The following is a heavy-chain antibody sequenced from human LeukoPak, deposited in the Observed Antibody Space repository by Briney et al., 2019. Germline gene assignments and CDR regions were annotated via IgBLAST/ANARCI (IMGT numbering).Heavy chain of an antibody. CDR3: ARVITPYGMHV. CDR1: GFTFSSDE. D-gene: IGHD3-22*01. J-gene: IGHJ6*02. V-gene: IGHV3-48*03. Sequence: GGSLRISCAASGFTFSSDEMNCVRQAPGKGLEWVSYISSSGSTIYYADSVKGRFTISRDNAKNSLYLQMNSLRAEDTAVYYCARVITPYGMHVWGQGTTVTVSS. CDR2: ISSSGSTI.